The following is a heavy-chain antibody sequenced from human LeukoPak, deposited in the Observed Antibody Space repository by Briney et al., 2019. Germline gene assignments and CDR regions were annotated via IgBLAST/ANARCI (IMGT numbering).Heavy chain of an antibody. D-gene: IGHD5-18*01. CDR2: IKQDGSEK. J-gene: IGHJ4*02. V-gene: IGHV3-7*01. Sequence: GGSLRLSCVTSGFTFSHYWMIWVRQAPGKELEWVANIKQDGSEKYYVDSVKGRFTISRDNAKNSLYLQMNSLRAEDTALYYCAAHRGYSYGTAEDFDYWGQGTPVTVSS. CDR3: AAHRGYSYGTAEDFDY. CDR1: GFTFSHYW.